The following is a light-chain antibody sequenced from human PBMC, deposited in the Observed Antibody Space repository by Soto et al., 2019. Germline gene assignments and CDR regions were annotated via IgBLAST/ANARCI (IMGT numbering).Light chain of an antibody. Sequence: DIQMTQSPSSLSASVGERVTIACRSSQTVSKYVNWYQQRPGEVPHLLVYSASALYNGVPSRFSGSRSGTDFTLPISRLGPEDFATYYCQQTYSIPRTFAQGTKV. CDR1: QTVSKY. CDR2: SAS. J-gene: IGKJ1*01. CDR3: QQTYSIPRT. V-gene: IGKV1-39*01.